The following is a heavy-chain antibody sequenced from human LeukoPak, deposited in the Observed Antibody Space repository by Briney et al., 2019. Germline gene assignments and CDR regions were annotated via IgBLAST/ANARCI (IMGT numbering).Heavy chain of an antibody. J-gene: IGHJ3*02. CDR1: GGTFSSYA. CDR3: ASTDGDYNQDDAFDI. V-gene: IGHV1-69*13. Sequence: SVTVSFTASGGTFSSYAISWVRQAPGQGLEWMGGIIPIFGTANYAQKFQGRVTITADESTSTAYMELSSLRSEDTAVYYCASTDGDYNQDDAFDIWGQGTMVTVSS. D-gene: IGHD4-17*01. CDR2: IIPIFGTA.